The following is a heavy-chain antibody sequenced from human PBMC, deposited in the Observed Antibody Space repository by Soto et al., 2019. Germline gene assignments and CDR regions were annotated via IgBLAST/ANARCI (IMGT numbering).Heavy chain of an antibody. CDR1: GDSFSNYY. J-gene: IGHJ5*02. CDR2: IYPTGST. V-gene: IGHV4-4*07. Sequence: PSETLSLTCTVSGDSFSNYYCNWVRKSAGKGLEWIGRIYPTGSTTYNPSLKSRLTMSVDTSKNQFSLRLTSMTAAGTAVYYCATGRSEVVPGAMDTWGQGTLVTVSS. D-gene: IGHD2-2*01. CDR3: ATGRSEVVPGAMDT.